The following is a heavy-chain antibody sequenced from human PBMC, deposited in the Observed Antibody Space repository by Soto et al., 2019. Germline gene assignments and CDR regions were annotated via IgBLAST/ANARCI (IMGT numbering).Heavy chain of an antibody. V-gene: IGHV4-61*01. Sequence: QVQLQESGPGLVKPSETLSLTCTVPSGFVRSSTYYWSWIRQPPGKVLEWIGYIYYIGDINYNPSLKSRVTMSVDPSKNQFSLKLSSVTAADTAVYYCAREFYGMDVWGQGTTVTVSS. CDR3: AREFYGMDV. J-gene: IGHJ6*02. CDR1: SGFVRSSTYY. CDR2: IYYIGDI.